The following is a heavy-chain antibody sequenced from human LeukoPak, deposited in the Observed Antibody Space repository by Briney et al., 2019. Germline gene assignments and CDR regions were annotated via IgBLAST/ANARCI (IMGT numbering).Heavy chain of an antibody. V-gene: IGHV4-59*08. J-gene: IGHJ3*02. CDR2: IYYSGST. Sequence: TSETLSLTCTVSGGSISSYYWSWIRQPPGKGLEWIGYIYYSGSTNYNPSLKSRVTISVDTSKNQFSLKLSSVTAADTAVYYCARTRGIPYISSPRGDAFDIWGQGTMVTVSS. CDR1: GGSISSYY. D-gene: IGHD6-13*01. CDR3: ARTRGIPYISSPRGDAFDI.